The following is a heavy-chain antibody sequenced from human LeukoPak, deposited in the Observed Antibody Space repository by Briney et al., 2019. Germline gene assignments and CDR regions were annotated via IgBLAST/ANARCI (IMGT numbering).Heavy chain of an antibody. V-gene: IGHV5-51*01. Sequence: GESLKISCKGSGYNFTSYWIGWVRRMPGKGLEWMGIIYPGDSHPRYSPSFQGHVTVSADKSVTTAYLQWSSLKASDTAIYYCARRVNYYDSSGYSYQGAFDIWGQGAMVTVSS. D-gene: IGHD3-22*01. J-gene: IGHJ3*02. CDR3: ARRVNYYDSSGYSYQGAFDI. CDR1: GYNFTSYW. CDR2: IYPGDSHP.